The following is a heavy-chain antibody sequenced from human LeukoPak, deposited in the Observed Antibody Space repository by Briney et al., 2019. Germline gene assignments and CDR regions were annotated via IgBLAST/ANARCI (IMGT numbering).Heavy chain of an antibody. V-gene: IGHV3-53*01. Sequence: GGSLRLSCAASGFTASSNYMSWVRQAPRGGLEWVSVIYSGGSTYYADYVKGRFTISRENSKNTLYLKMNSLRAEDTAVYYCARDSLFNWNDGAFDIWGQGTMVTVSS. CDR2: IYSGGST. CDR3: ARDSLFNWNDGAFDI. J-gene: IGHJ3*02. CDR1: GFTASSNY. D-gene: IGHD1-20*01.